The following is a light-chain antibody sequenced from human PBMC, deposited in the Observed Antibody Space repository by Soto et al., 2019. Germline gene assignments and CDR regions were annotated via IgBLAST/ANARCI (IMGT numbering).Light chain of an antibody. CDR2: DAS. J-gene: IGKJ4*01. CDR3: QQFNTYPT. Sequence: DIQMTQSPSSLCASVGDRVTITCQASQDISNYLNWYQQKPGKAPKLLIYDASSLESGVPSRFSGSGSGADFTLTISILQPEDFATYHCQQFNTYPTFGGGTKVDIK. CDR1: QDISNY. V-gene: IGKV1-33*01.